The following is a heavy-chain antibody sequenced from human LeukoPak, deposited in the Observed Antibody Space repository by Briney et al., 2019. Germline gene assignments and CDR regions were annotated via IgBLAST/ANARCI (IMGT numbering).Heavy chain of an antibody. Sequence: ASVTVSCKASGYTFTGYFMHSVRQAAGQGLEWMGRINLNSGGKNYAQKFQGRVTMTRDTSISTAYMELSRLRSDDTAGYYCATDAYYYVSSGYSTRVHYFDWGSQGSSLTVSS. D-gene: IGHD3-22*01. CDR2: INLNSGGK. V-gene: IGHV1-2*06. CDR1: GYTFTGYF. CDR3: ATDAYYYVSSGYSTRVHYFDW. J-gene: IGHJ4*02.